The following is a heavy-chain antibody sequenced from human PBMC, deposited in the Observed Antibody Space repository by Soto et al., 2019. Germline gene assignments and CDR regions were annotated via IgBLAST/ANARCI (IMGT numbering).Heavy chain of an antibody. J-gene: IGHJ4*02. V-gene: IGHV3-53*01. Sequence: PGGSLRLSCAASGFSVSSKKMSWVRQAPGSRLEWVSVIYGGGETFYADSVRGRFTISRDNSKNTLYLQMNSLRAEDTAVYYCVRATDWIYDHWGQGTLVTVSS. CDR1: GFSVSSKK. CDR2: IYGGGET. CDR3: VRATDWIYDH. D-gene: IGHD4-4*01.